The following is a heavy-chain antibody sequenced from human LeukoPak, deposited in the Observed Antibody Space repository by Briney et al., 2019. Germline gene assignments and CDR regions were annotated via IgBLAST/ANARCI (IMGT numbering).Heavy chain of an antibody. J-gene: IGHJ4*02. CDR2: INSSGATI. CDR3: ATGGGDYGDYSGY. CDR1: GFTFSDYY. V-gene: IGHV3-11*01. Sequence: GGSLRLSCAASGFTFSDYYMSWIRQAPGKGLEWLSYINSSGATIYYADSIEGRFTVSRDNSKNSLYVQMNSLRAEDTAVYDCATGGGDYGDYSGYWGQGTLVSVSS. D-gene: IGHD4-17*01.